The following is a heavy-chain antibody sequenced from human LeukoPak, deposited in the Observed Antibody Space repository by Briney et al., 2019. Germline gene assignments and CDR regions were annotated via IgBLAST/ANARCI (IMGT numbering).Heavy chain of an antibody. V-gene: IGHV3-7*01. CDR1: GFTFSSYW. Sequence: PTGSLRLSCAASGFTFSSYWMRWVRQAPGKGLEGVANIKNEGSEEYYVDSVKGRFTIYRDNAKNSLFLQMNSLTVEDTAVYYCARAIRGSAVDTGDRWGQGTLVTVSS. J-gene: IGHJ4*02. D-gene: IGHD3-10*01. CDR2: IKNEGSEE. CDR3: ARAIRGSAVDTGDR.